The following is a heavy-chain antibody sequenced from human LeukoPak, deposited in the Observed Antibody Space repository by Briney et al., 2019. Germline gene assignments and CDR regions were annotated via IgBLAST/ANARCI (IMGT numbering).Heavy chain of an antibody. D-gene: IGHD1-1*01. CDR1: GFTFSSYG. J-gene: IGHJ4*02. CDR2: ISYDGSNK. V-gene: IGHV3-30*03. Sequence: GRSLRLSCAASGFTFSSYGMHWVRQAPGKGLEWVAVISYDGSNKYYADSVKGRFTISRDNSKNTLYLQMNSLRAEDTAVYYCVSDHTGHDDYWGQGTLVTVSS. CDR3: VSDHTGHDDY.